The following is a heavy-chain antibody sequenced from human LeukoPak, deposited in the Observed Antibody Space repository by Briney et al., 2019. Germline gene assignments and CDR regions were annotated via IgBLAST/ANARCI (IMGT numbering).Heavy chain of an antibody. V-gene: IGHV1-69*13. Sequence: AASVKVSCKASGGTFSSYAISWVRQAPGQGLEWMGGIIPIFGTANYAQKFQGRVTITADESTSTAYMELSSLRSEDTAVYYCAIVVVPAAILGGGYYYYYYMDVWGKGTTVTVSS. CDR1: GGTFSSYA. CDR2: IIPIFGTA. J-gene: IGHJ6*03. D-gene: IGHD2-2*02. CDR3: AIVVVPAAILGGGYYYYYYMDV.